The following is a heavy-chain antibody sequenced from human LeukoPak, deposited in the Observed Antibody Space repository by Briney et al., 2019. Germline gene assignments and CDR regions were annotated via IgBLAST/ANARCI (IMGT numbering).Heavy chain of an antibody. CDR3: AMYYDFWSGYEDY. Sequence: GGSLRLSCAASGFTFSSYAMSWVRQAPGKGLEWVSAISGSGGSTYYADTVKGRFTISRDNSKNTLYLQMNGLRAEDTAVYYCAMYYDFWSGYEDYWGQGTLVTVSS. V-gene: IGHV3-23*01. J-gene: IGHJ4*02. CDR1: GFTFSSYA. CDR2: ISGSGGST. D-gene: IGHD3-3*01.